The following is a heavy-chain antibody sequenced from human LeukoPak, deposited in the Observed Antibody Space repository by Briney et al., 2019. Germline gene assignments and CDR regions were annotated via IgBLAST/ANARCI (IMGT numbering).Heavy chain of an antibody. V-gene: IGHV3-30*14. J-gene: IGHJ6*03. D-gene: IGHD3-16*01. CDR3: ARALRGYYYYYMDV. CDR2: IPYDGSNK. Sequence: AGGSLRLSCAASGFTFSTYAMHWVRRAPGKGLEWVAVIPYDGSNKYYADSVKGRFTISRDNSKNTLYLQMNSLRAEDTAVYYCARALRGYYYYYMDVWGKGTTVTISS. CDR1: GFTFSTYA.